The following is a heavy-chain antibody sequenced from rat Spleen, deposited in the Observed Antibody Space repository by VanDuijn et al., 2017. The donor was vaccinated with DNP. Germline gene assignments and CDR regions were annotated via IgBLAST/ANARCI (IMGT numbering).Heavy chain of an antibody. Sequence: EVQLQESGPGLVKTTQSLSLTCSVTGYSISSNYRWNWIRKFPGNTLEWMGYINSAGSTNYNPSLKSRISITRDTSKNQFFLQVNSVTTEETGTYYCARRSFDYWGRGVKVTVSS. CDR1: GYSISSNYR. CDR3: ARRSFDY. J-gene: IGHJ2*01. D-gene: IGHD1-11*01. V-gene: IGHV3-3*01. CDR2: INSAGST.